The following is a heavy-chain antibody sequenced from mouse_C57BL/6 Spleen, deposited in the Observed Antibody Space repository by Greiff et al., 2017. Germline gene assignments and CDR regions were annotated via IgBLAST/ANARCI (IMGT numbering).Heavy chain of an antibody. V-gene: IGHV7-3*01. CDR2: IRNKANCYTT. J-gene: IGHJ4*01. Sequence: EVKVEESGGGLVQPGGSLSLSCAASGFTFTDYYMSWVRQPPGKALEWLGFIRNKANCYTTEYSASVKGRFTISRDNSQSILYLQMNALRAEDSATYYCARYWIGYAMDYWGQGTSVTVSS. D-gene: IGHD2-14*01. CDR3: ARYWIGYAMDY. CDR1: GFTFTDYY.